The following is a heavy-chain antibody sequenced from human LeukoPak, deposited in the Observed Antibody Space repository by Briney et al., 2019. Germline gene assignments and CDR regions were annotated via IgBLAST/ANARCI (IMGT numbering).Heavy chain of an antibody. CDR3: AKDLRSQSGYDFVDY. CDR1: GFSFSTYV. CDR2: TSYDGSNT. D-gene: IGHD5-12*01. V-gene: IGHV3-30*18. Sequence: GGSLRLSCVASGFSFSTYVMHWVRQVPGKGLEWLAVTSYDGSNTHYADSVKGRFTISRANYKNMVFLQMNSLRPEDSAVYYCAKDLRSQSGYDFVDYWGQGTLVTVSS. J-gene: IGHJ4*02.